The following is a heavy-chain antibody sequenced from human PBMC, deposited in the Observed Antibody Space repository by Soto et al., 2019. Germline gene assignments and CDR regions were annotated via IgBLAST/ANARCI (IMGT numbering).Heavy chain of an antibody. J-gene: IGHJ5*02. CDR3: ARPYYCGGDCYSLSWFDP. Sequence: SETLSHTSTVSGGSISSRSCYWGWTRQPPGKGLEWIGSIYYSGSTYYNPSLKSRVTISVDTSKNQFSLKLSSVTAADTAVYYCARPYYCGGDCYSLSWFDPWGQGTLVSVSS. CDR2: IYYSGST. D-gene: IGHD2-21*02. V-gene: IGHV4-39*01. CDR1: GGSISSRSCY.